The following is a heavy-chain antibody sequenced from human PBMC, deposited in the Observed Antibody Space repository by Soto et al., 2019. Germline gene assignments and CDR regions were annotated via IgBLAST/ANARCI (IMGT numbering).Heavy chain of an antibody. V-gene: IGHV4-31*03. D-gene: IGHD6-13*01. Sequence: QVQLQESGPRLVKPSQTLSLTCTVSGASMNRGYYWTRILQYPGKGLEWIGYIHYSGTTSYNPSLKGRVSTSEDPSKDQFSLKVTSVTAEDTAIYYCARCDVYGSSWQFDFWGAGTLVIVSS. J-gene: IGHJ4*02. CDR3: ARCDVYGSSWQFDF. CDR2: IHYSGTT. CDR1: GASMNRGYY.